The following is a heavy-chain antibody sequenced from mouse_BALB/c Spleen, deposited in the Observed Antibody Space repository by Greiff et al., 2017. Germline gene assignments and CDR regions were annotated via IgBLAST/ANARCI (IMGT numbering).Heavy chain of an antibody. D-gene: IGHD2-4*01. CDR2: IWAGGST. Sequence: VMLVDSGPGLVAPSQSLSITCTVSGFSLTSYGVHWVRQPPGKGLEWLGVIWAGGSTNYNSALMSRLSISKDNSKSQVFLKMNSLQTDDTAMYYCARSTMITTGYYYAMDYWGQGTSVTVSS. CDR3: ARSTMITTGYYYAMDY. CDR1: GFSLTSYG. J-gene: IGHJ4*01. V-gene: IGHV2-9*02.